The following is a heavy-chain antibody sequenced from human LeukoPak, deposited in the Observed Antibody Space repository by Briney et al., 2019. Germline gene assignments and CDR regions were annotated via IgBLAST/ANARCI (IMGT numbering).Heavy chain of an antibody. CDR3: ARDPHRAISFGDP. V-gene: IGHV4-39*07. CDR2: IYYSGST. D-gene: IGHD3-10*01. J-gene: IGHJ5*02. Sequence: SETLSLTCTVSGGSISSSSYYWGWIRQPPGKGLEWIGSIYYSGSTYYDPSLKSRVTISVDTSKNQFSLKLSSVTAADTAVYYCARDPHRAISFGDPWGQGTLVTVSS. CDR1: GGSISSSSYY.